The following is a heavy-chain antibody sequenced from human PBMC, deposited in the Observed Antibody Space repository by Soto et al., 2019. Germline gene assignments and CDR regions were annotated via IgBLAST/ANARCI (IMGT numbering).Heavy chain of an antibody. Sequence: WGSLRLSCAASGFTFVSYGIHWVRHSPGKGREWVAVISYDGSNKYYADSVKGRFTISRDNSKNTLYLQMNSLRAEDTAVYYCAKDTYYGSGSYGDYWGQGTLVTVSS. CDR1: GFTFVSYG. J-gene: IGHJ4*02. D-gene: IGHD3-10*01. V-gene: IGHV3-30*18. CDR3: AKDTYYGSGSYGDY. CDR2: ISYDGSNK.